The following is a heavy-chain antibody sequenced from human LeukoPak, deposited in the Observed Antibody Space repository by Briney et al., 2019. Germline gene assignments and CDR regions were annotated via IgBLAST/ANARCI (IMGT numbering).Heavy chain of an antibody. CDR1: GFTFSSYA. Sequence: PGGSLRLSCAASGFTFSSYAMHWVRQAPGKGLEWVAVISYDGSNKYYADSVKGRFTISRDNSKNTLYLQMNSLRADDTAVYYCARDFRTSYAYYGMDVWGQGTTVTVSS. CDR3: ARDFRTSYAYYGMDV. V-gene: IGHV3-30-3*01. CDR2: ISYDGSNK. J-gene: IGHJ6*02. D-gene: IGHD2-2*01.